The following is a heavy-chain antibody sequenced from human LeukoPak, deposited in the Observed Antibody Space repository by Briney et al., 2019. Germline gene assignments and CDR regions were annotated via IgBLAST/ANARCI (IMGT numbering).Heavy chain of an antibody. J-gene: IGHJ6*03. D-gene: IGHD6-6*01. CDR1: GSSVSSDEYY. CDR3: ARDLGQLRYYYMDV. Sequence: PSQTLSLTCTVSGSSVSSDEYYWSWVRQYPGKGLEWIGYVYYSGSSYYIPSLESRVTMSVEVSKNQFSLELRSVTAADTAVYYCARDLGQLRYYYMDVWGKGTTVTVSS. CDR2: VYYSGSS. V-gene: IGHV4-31*03.